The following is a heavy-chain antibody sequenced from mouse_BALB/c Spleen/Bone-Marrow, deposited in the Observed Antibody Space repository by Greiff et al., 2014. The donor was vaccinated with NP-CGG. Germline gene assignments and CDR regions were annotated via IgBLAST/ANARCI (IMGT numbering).Heavy chain of an antibody. Sequence: LQQSGSELVRPGASVKLSCKASGYTFTSYWMHWVKQRHGQGLEWIGNIYPGSGSTNDDEKFKSKGTLTVDTSSSTAYMHLSSLTSEDSAVYYCTRGDGNYWYFDVWGAGTTVTVSS. CDR3: TRGDGNYWYFDV. V-gene: IGHV1S22*01. J-gene: IGHJ1*01. D-gene: IGHD2-1*01. CDR1: GYTFTSYW. CDR2: IYPGSGST.